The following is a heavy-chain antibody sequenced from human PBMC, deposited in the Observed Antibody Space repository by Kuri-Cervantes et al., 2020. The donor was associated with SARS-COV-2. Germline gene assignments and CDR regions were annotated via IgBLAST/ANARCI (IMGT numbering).Heavy chain of an antibody. D-gene: IGHD3-3*01. V-gene: IGHV3-23*01. CDR1: GFTFSSYA. J-gene: IGHJ4*02. Sequence: GGSLRLSCAASGFTFSSYAMSWVRQAPGKGLEWVSAISGSGGSTYYADSVKGRFTISRDNSKNTLYLQMNSLRAEDTAVYYCAKVVAVLRFLEWWTVGLDYWGQGTLVTVSS. CDR2: ISGSGGST. CDR3: AKVVAVLRFLEWWTVGLDY.